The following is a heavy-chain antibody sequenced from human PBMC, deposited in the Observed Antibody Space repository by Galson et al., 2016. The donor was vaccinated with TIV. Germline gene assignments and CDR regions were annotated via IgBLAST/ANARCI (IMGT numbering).Heavy chain of an antibody. CDR3: ARTLFSKNDGYWIDY. J-gene: IGHJ4*02. V-gene: IGHV2-70*11. CDR1: GFSLSTSGVC. D-gene: IGHD3-22*01. CDR2: IDWDDDK. Sequence: PALVKPTQTLTLTCTFSGFSLSTSGVCVSWIRQPPGKALEWLARIDWDDDKNYSPFLKTRLTISKDTSKNQVVLTMTNTDPVDTATYYCARTLFSKNDGYWIDYWGQGALVTVSS.